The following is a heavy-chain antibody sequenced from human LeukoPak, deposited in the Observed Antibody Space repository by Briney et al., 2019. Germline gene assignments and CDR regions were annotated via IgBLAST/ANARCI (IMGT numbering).Heavy chain of an antibody. CDR3: ARVRYDWELRYEAPGEH. CDR1: GYTFTSYG. CDR2: ISAYHGNT. Sequence: ASVKVSCKASGYTFTSYGISWVRQAPGQGLEWMGWISAYHGNTNDAQKLQGRVTMTKDTSTRTAYMALRSLRSDDTAVYYCARVRYDWELRYEAPGEHWGQGTLVTVSS. J-gene: IGHJ1*01. V-gene: IGHV1-18*01. D-gene: IGHD1-26*01.